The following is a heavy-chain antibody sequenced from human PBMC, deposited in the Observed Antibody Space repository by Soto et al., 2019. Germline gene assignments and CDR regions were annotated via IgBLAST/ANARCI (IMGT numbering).Heavy chain of an antibody. CDR3: ASQEYSSGWYFYFDY. J-gene: IGHJ4*02. CDR2: INHSGST. V-gene: IGHV4-34*01. D-gene: IGHD6-19*01. Sequence: SETLSLTCAVYGGSFSGYYWSWIRQPPGKGLEWIGEINHSGSTNYNPSLKSRVTISVDTSKNQFSLKLSSVTAADTAVYYCASQEYSSGWYFYFDYWGQGTLVNVSS. CDR1: GGSFSGYY.